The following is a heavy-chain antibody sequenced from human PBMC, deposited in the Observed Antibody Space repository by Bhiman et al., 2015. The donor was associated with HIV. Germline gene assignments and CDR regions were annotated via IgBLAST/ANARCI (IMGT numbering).Heavy chain of an antibody. V-gene: IGHV3-21*01. Sequence: EVQLVESGGGLVKPGGSLRLSCAASGFIFSNYGVNWVRQAPRKGLEWVSFISASSTYIYYADSVKGRFTISRDNAKNSLYLQMDSLRAEDTAVYYCARAKFRGIAARRDPFDFWGQGTLVTVSS. J-gene: IGHJ4*02. CDR1: GFIFSNYG. CDR3: ARAKFRGIAARRDPFDF. CDR2: ISASSTYI. D-gene: IGHD6-6*01.